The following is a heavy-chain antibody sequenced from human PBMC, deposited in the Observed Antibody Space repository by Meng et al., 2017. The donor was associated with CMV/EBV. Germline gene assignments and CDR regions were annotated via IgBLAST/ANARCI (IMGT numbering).Heavy chain of an antibody. J-gene: IGHJ4*02. CDR3: SRGSIAARLGLGD. D-gene: IGHD6-6*01. CDR2: INHSGST. CDR1: GGSFSGYY. Sequence: QVVIHEWGERLLKPSEKLSLTCADYGGSFSGYYWSWIRQPPGKGLEWIGEINHSGSTNYNPSLKSRVTISVDTSKNQFSLKLSSVTAADTAVYYCSRGSIAARLGLGDWGQGTLVTVSS. V-gene: IGHV4-34*01.